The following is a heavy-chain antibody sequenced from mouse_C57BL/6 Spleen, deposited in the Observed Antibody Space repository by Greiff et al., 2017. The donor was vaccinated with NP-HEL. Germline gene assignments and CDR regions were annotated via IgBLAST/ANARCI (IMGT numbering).Heavy chain of an antibody. Sequence: QVQLKESGPELVKPGASVKISCKASGYAFSSSWMNWVKQRPGKGLEWIGRIYPGDGDTNYNGKFKGKATLTADKSSSTAYMQLSSLTSEDSAVYFCARDSSGYYYAMDYWGQGTSVTVSS. CDR3: ARDSSGYYYAMDY. D-gene: IGHD3-2*02. V-gene: IGHV1-82*01. J-gene: IGHJ4*01. CDR2: IYPGDGDT. CDR1: GYAFSSSW.